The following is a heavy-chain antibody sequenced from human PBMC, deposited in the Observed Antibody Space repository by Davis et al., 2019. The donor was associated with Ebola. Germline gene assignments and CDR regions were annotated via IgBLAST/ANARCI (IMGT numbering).Heavy chain of an antibody. CDR2: IFYSGST. D-gene: IGHD6-13*01. V-gene: IGHV4-59*01. CDR1: GGSISSYY. CDR3: ARGGCTWYENWFDP. J-gene: IGHJ5*02. Sequence: MPSETLSLTCTVSGGSISSYYWSWIRQPPGKGLEWIGYIFYSGSTNYNSSLKSRVTISVDTSKNRFSLRLSSVTAADTAVYYCARGGCTWYENWFDPWGQGTLVTVSS.